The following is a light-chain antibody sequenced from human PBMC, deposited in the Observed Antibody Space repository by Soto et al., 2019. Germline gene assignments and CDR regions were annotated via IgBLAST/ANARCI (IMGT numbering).Light chain of an antibody. CDR2: EVS. V-gene: IGLV2-14*01. CDR3: SSYTSTSTRV. CDR1: SSDVGAYNY. Sequence: QSALTQPASVSGSPGQSITIYCTGTSSDVGAYNYVSWFQQHPGKAPKLMIYEVSNRPSGISSRFSGSKSGNTASLTISGLQAEDDADYYCSSYTSTSTRVFGVGTKLTVL. J-gene: IGLJ2*01.